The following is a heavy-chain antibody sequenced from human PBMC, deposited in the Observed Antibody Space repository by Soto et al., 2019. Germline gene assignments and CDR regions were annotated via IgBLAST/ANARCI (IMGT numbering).Heavy chain of an antibody. CDR3: ARVEPINYYYGMDV. CDR2: IYYSGST. CDR1: GGSISSYY. Sequence: SETLSLTCTVSGGSISSYYWSWIRQPPGKGLEWIGYIYYSGSTYYNPSLKSRVTISVDTSKNQFSLKLSSVTAADTAVYYCARVEPINYYYGMDVWGQGTTVTVSS. V-gene: IGHV4-59*12. J-gene: IGHJ6*02. D-gene: IGHD5-12*01.